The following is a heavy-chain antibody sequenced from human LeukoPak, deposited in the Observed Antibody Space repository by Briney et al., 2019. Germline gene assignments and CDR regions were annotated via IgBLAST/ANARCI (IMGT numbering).Heavy chain of an antibody. CDR3: ARGVLRGLAFHWYFDL. J-gene: IGHJ2*01. D-gene: IGHD3-10*01. Sequence: PSETLSLTCTVSGGSISSYYWSWIRQPAGKGLEWIGRIYTSGSTNYNPSLKSRVTMSVDTSKNQFSLKLSSVTAADTAVYYCARGVLRGLAFHWYFDLWGRGTLVTVSS. V-gene: IGHV4-4*07. CDR2: IYTSGST. CDR1: GGSISSYY.